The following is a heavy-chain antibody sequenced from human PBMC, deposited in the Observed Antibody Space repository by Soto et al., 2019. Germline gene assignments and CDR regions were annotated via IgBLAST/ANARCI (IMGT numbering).Heavy chain of an antibody. CDR3: ARNIVVVTAIPRDYYYYGMDV. V-gene: IGHV1-69*02. Sequence: QVQLVQSGAEVKKPGSSVKVSCKASGGTFSSYTISWVRQAPGQGLEWMGRIIPILGIANYAQKFQGRVTITAEKSTSTAYMELSSLRSEDTAVYYCARNIVVVTAIPRDYYYYGMDVWGQGTTVTVSS. D-gene: IGHD2-21*02. J-gene: IGHJ6*02. CDR2: IIPILGIA. CDR1: GGTFSSYT.